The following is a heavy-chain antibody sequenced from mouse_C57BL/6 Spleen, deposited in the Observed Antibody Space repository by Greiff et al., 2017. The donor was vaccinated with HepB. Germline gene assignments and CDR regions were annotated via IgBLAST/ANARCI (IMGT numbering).Heavy chain of an antibody. CDR2: IDPSDSYT. J-gene: IGHJ3*01. CDR1: GYTFPSYW. V-gene: IGHV1-69*01. Sequence: QVQLQQSGAELVMPGASVKLSCKASGYTFPSYWMHWVKQRPGQGLEWIGEIDPSDSYTNYNQKFKGKSTLTVDKSSSTAYMQLSSLTSEDSAVYYCARGDYDRGFAYWGQGTLVTVSA. CDR3: ARGDYDRGFAY. D-gene: IGHD2-4*01.